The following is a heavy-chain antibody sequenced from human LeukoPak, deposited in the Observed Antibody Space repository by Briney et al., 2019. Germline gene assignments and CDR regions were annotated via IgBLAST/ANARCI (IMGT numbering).Heavy chain of an antibody. D-gene: IGHD1-14*01. CDR1: GLIFSSYA. CDR3: AKDSGVLDYNRILHY. V-gene: IGHV3-23*01. J-gene: IGHJ4*02. CDR2: ISGNGDIT. Sequence: GRSLGLSCAASGLIFSSYAISWVRQPPGEGLEWVSGISGNGDITHYADSVTGRFTISRDTAKSTLFLQMKSLRPEDTAVYYCAKDSGVLDYNRILHYWGQGALVTVSS.